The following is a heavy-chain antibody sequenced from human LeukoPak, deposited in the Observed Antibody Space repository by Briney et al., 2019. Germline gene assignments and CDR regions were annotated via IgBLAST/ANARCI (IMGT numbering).Heavy chain of an antibody. CDR1: GYSFTGYY. J-gene: IGHJ3*02. Sequence: APVKVSCQASGYSFTGYYMYWVRQAPGQGLEWMGWINPNSGGTNYAQKFQGRVTMTRDTSISIVYMELSRLKSDDTAVYYCARGGLVPGATADALEIWGQGTTLTVSS. CDR3: ARGGLVPGATADALEI. D-gene: IGHD2-2*01. V-gene: IGHV1-2*02. CDR2: INPNSGGT.